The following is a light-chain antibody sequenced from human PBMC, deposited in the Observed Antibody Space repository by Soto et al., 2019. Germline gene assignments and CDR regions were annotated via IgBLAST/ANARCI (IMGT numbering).Light chain of an antibody. V-gene: IGKV4-1*01. Sequence: DTVMTQSPDSLAVSLGERATINCESNQNLIYSSNKKTYLAWYQQRPGQPPKLLIYWASTRASGVPDRFSGSGSGTDFTLTINSLQAEDVAVYYCQQYYSTPHTFGQGTKLEIK. CDR2: WAS. J-gene: IGKJ2*01. CDR1: QNLIYSSNKKTY. CDR3: QQYYSTPHT.